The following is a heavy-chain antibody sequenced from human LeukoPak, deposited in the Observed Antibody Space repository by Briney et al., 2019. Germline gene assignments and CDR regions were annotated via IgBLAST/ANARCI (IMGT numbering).Heavy chain of an antibody. CDR1: GYTFTSCD. Sequence: ASVKVSCKASGYTFTSCDINWVRQATGQGLEWMGWMNPNSGNTGYGQSFQGRITMTRDISIGTAYMEVSKLTSEYTSIYYCTRGSRGRRDNWGQGTLVTVSA. V-gene: IGHV1-8*01. J-gene: IGHJ4*02. CDR2: MNPNSGNT. CDR3: TRGSRGRRDN.